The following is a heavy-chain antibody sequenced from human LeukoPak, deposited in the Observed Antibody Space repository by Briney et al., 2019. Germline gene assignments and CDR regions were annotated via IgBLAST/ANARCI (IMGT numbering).Heavy chain of an antibody. D-gene: IGHD3-3*01. Sequence: GGSLRLSCAASGFTFSSYAMSWVRQAPGKGLEWVSVIYSGGSTYYADSVKGRFTISRDNSKNTLYLQMNSLRAEDTAVYYCARTKSFGVYYFDYWGQGTLVTVSS. V-gene: IGHV3-53*01. CDR3: ARTKSFGVYYFDY. CDR1: GFTFSSYA. CDR2: IYSGGST. J-gene: IGHJ4*02.